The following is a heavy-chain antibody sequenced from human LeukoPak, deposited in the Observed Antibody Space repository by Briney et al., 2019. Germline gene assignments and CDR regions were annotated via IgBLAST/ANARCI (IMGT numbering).Heavy chain of an antibody. Sequence: GGALRLSCVASGFTFSDYSMNWVGQAPGKGLEGISYIRIDSGNTNYTDSVTVSFTISKNKAKISLYLQMNSLRAEDTAVYYCARFYKYAFDIWGQGTLVTVSS. CDR3: ARFYKYAFDI. CDR1: GFTFSDYS. J-gene: IGHJ4*02. V-gene: IGHV3-48*01. CDR2: IRIDSGNT. D-gene: IGHD5-24*01.